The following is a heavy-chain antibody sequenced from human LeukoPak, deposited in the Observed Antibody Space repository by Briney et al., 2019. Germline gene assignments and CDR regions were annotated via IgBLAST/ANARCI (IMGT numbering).Heavy chain of an antibody. CDR3: ARDTKDRGSVFDY. CDR1: EFSFSNYG. D-gene: IGHD3-10*01. V-gene: IGHV3-33*01. J-gene: IGHJ4*02. CDR2: IWNDGSNE. Sequence: GGSLRLSCAASEFSFSNYGMHWVRQAPGKGLEWVAVIWNDGSNEYYADSVKGRFTISRDNSKNTLYLQMNSLRAEDTAVYYCARDTKDRGSVFDYWGQGVLVTVSS.